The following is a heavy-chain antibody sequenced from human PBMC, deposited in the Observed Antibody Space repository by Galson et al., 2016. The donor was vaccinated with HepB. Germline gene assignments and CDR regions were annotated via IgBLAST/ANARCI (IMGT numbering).Heavy chain of an antibody. V-gene: IGHV4-31*03. CDR3: ARGMSTSSYAYDY. D-gene: IGHD3-16*01. CDR1: GGPFASGAYY. CDR2: IYYSGIT. J-gene: IGHJ4*02. Sequence: TLSLTCIVSGGPFASGAYYWSWIRQHPGKGLEWFGYIYYSGITYYNPSLKRRFTISIDMSKKVFSLKLASVTATDTAVYYCARGMSTSSYAYDYWGQGTLVTVSS.